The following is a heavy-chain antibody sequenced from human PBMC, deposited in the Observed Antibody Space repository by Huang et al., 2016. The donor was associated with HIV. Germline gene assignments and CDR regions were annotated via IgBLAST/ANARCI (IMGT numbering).Heavy chain of an antibody. J-gene: IGHJ4*02. CDR3: AREMAARPGFDY. V-gene: IGHV4-61*01. D-gene: IGHD6-19*01. Sequence: QVQLQESGPGLVKPSETLSLTCTVSGGSVSRGSYYWSWIRQPPGKGLEWIGYIYYSGSTNYNPSLKSRVTISVDTSKNQFSLKLSSVTAADTAVYYCAREMAARPGFDYWGQGTLVTVSS. CDR2: IYYSGST. CDR1: GGSVSRGSYY.